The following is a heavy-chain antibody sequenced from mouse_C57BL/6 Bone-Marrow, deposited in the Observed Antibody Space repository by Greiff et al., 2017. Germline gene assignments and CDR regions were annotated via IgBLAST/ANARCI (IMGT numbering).Heavy chain of an antibody. V-gene: IGHV14-4*01. D-gene: IGHD1-1*01. Sequence: EVQLVESGAELVRPGASVKLSCTASGFNIKDDYMHWVKQRPEQGLEWIGWIDPENGDTEYASKFQGKATITADTSSNTAYLQLSSVKSEDTAVYYCTTERTTGVGGGQGSTLRVAS. CDR1: GFNIKDDY. CDR3: TTERTTGVG. CDR2: IDPENGDT. J-gene: IGHJ2*01.